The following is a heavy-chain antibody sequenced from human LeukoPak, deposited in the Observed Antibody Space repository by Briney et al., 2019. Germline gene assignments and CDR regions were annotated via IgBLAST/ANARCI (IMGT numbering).Heavy chain of an antibody. CDR2: ISGSGGST. V-gene: IGHV3-23*01. J-gene: IGHJ4*02. CDR3: ASFGTNYYFDY. Sequence: GGSLRLSCAASGFTFSSYAMSWLRQAPGKGLEWVSAISGSGGSTYYADSVKGRFTISRDNSKNTLYLQMNSLRAEDTAVYYCASFGTNYYFDYWGQGTLVTVSS. D-gene: IGHD1-1*01. CDR1: GFTFSSYA.